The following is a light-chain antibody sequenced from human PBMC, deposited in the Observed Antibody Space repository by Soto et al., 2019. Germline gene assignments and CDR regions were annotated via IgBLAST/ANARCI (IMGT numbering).Light chain of an antibody. CDR3: QQYHSSPRT. CDR1: QSVSTN. Sequence: EVVMTQSPATLSVSPGERATLSRRASQSVSTNLAWYRQKPGQAPRLLIYGTSSRATGIPDRFSGSGSGTDFTLTISRLEPEDFAVYYCQQYHSSPRTFGQGTKVDIK. V-gene: IGKV3-20*01. J-gene: IGKJ1*01. CDR2: GTS.